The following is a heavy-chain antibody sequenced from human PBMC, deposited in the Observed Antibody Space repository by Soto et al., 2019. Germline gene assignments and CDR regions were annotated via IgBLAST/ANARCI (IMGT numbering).Heavy chain of an antibody. CDR1: GFTFSDYY. CDR3: ARAASTVTTVYYGMDV. CDR2: ISSSSSYT. V-gene: IGHV3-11*06. Sequence: GGSLRLSCAASGFTFSDYYMIWIRQAPGKGLEWVSYISSSSSYTNYADSAKGRFTISRDNAKNSLYLQMNSLRAEDTAVYYCARAASTVTTVYYGMDVWGQGTTVTVSS. J-gene: IGHJ6*02. D-gene: IGHD4-4*01.